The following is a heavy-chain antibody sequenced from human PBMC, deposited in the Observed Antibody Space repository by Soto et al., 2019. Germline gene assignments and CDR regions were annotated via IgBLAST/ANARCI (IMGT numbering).Heavy chain of an antibody. D-gene: IGHD3-10*01. CDR3: ARDAFEIYYKFGLDV. J-gene: IGHJ6*02. V-gene: IGHV3-48*03. Sequence: GGSLRLSXAASGFSFSDYEMNWVRQTPGKGLEWLSYISSSGGTIKYADSVKGRFTISRDNAKNSLYLQMHSLRADDTAVYYCARDAFEIYYKFGLDVWGQGTPVTSP. CDR1: GFSFSDYE. CDR2: ISSSGGTI.